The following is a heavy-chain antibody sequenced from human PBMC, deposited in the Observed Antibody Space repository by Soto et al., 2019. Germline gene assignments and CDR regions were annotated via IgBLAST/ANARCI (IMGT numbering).Heavy chain of an antibody. CDR3: VQRRCGGVCLQSYTSLSYYGFDV. D-gene: IGHD2-8*02. Sequence: QITLKESGPTLVKPTQTLTLTCTFSGLSLSTTGVGVGWIRQPPGKALEWLALIYWDDDKRYSPSLKSRLTIPKDTSNIQVVLTITNMDPVATAPYFCVQRRCGGVCLQSYTSLSYYGFDVWGQGTTVTVSS. CDR2: IYWDDDK. V-gene: IGHV2-5*02. J-gene: IGHJ6*02. CDR1: GLSLSTTGVG.